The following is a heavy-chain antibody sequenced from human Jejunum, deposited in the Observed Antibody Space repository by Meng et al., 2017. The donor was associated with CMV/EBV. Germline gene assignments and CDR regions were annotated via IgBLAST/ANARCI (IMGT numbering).Heavy chain of an antibody. D-gene: IGHD1-26*01. V-gene: IGHV1-2*02. J-gene: IGHJ4*02. CDR1: EYPFTDYH. CDR3: AKDAGGYLDYYFDY. CDR2: INPQTGDT. Sequence: EYPFTDYHMEWVRQAPGQGLEWMGWINPQTGDTNYAPKFQGRVTMTRDMSINTVYMEVTRLRSDDTAVYYCAKDAGGYLDYYFDYWGQGTLVTVSS.